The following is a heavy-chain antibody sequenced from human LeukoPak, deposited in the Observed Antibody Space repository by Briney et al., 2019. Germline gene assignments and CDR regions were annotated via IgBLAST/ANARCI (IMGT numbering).Heavy chain of an antibody. CDR3: ARGGYFDY. CDR1: GGSFGGYY. Sequence: PSETLSLTCAVYGGSFGGYYWSWIRQPPGKGLEWIGEINHSGSTNYNPSLKSRVTISVDTSKNQFSLKLSSVTAADTAVYYCARGGYFDYWGQGTLVTVSS. CDR2: INHSGST. J-gene: IGHJ4*02. V-gene: IGHV4-34*01.